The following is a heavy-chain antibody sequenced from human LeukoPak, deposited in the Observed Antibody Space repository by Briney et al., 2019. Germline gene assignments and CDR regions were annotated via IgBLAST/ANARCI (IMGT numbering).Heavy chain of an antibody. CDR3: AKDGGGNAGYY. V-gene: IGHV3-23*01. Sequence: GGSLRLSCAASGFTFSSYAMGWVRQAPGKGLEWVSAITGGAGSTYYADSVKGRFTISRDNSKNTVYLQMNSLRAEDTAVYYCAKDGGGNAGYYWGQGTLVTVSS. CDR1: GFTFSSYA. CDR2: ITGGAGST. J-gene: IGHJ4*02. D-gene: IGHD4-23*01.